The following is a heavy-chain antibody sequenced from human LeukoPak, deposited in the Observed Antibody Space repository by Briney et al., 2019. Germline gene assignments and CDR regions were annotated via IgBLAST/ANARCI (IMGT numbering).Heavy chain of an antibody. Sequence: GGSLRLSCAASGFTFSSYGMHWVRQAPDKGLEWVAVIWYDGSNKYYADSVKGRFTISRDNSKNTLYLQMNSLRAEDTAVYYCARDPNPYSSGWYFGNWGQGTLVTVSS. CDR1: GFTFSSYG. D-gene: IGHD6-19*01. CDR3: ARDPNPYSSGWYFGN. CDR2: IWYDGSNK. V-gene: IGHV3-33*01. J-gene: IGHJ4*02.